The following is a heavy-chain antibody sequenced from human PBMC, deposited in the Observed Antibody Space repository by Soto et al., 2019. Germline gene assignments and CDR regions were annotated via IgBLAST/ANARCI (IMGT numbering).Heavy chain of an antibody. CDR2: ISRSGGST. V-gene: IGHV3-23*01. CDR1: GFTFSSYA. J-gene: IGHJ3*02. Sequence: EVQLLESEGGLVQPGGSLRLSCAASGFTFSSYAMSWVRQAPGKGLEWVSAISRSGGSTYYADSVKGRFTISRDNSKNTLYLQMTSLRAEDTAVYYCAKDGHAYDFWSGYPVAIDIWGQGTMVTVSS. D-gene: IGHD3-3*01. CDR3: AKDGHAYDFWSGYPVAIDI.